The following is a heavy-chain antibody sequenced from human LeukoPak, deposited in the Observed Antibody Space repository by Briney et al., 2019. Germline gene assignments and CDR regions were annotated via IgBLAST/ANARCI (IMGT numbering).Heavy chain of an antibody. CDR1: GFTFTTYS. D-gene: IGHD1/OR15-1a*01. CDR2: ISTRDTFI. CDR3: ARENWYKFDY. Sequence: GGSLRLSCEASGFTFTTYSMTWVRQTPGEGLEWVSSISTRDTFINYADSVQGRFTISRDNAKNSLYLQMNSLRAEDTAVYYCARENWYKFDYWGQGTLVTVSS. V-gene: IGHV3-21*01. J-gene: IGHJ4*02.